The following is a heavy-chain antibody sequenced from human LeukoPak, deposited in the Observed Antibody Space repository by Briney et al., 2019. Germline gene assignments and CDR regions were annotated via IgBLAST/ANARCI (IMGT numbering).Heavy chain of an antibody. V-gene: IGHV1-8*02. CDR3: ARDSSRGDY. CDR2: MNPNSGNT. J-gene: IGHJ4*02. Sequence: ASVKVSCKASGYTFTSYGISWVRQAPGQGLEWMGWMNPNSGNTGYAQKFQGRVTMTRNTSISTAYMELSSLRSEDTAVYYCARDSSRGDYWGQGTLVTVSS. CDR1: GYTFTSYG. D-gene: IGHD6-13*01.